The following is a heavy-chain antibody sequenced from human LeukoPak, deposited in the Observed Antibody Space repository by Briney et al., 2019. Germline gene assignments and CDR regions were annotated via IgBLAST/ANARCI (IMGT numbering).Heavy chain of an antibody. Sequence: SETLSLTCAVYGGSFSGYYWSWIRQPPGKGLEWIGEINHSGSTNYNPSLKSRVTISVDKSKNQFSLKLSSVAAADTAVYYCARVGYYGSGSYYFDYWGQGTLVTVSS. CDR3: ARVGYYGSGSYYFDY. CDR2: INHSGST. J-gene: IGHJ4*02. CDR1: GGSFSGYY. D-gene: IGHD3-10*01. V-gene: IGHV4-34*01.